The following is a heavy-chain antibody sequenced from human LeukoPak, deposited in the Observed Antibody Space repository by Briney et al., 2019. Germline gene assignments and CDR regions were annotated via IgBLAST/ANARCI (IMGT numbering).Heavy chain of an antibody. V-gene: IGHV4-61*08. CDR1: GGSISSGGYY. CDR2: IYYSGST. D-gene: IGHD2-2*01. Sequence: SQTLSLTCTVSGGSISSGGYYWSWIRQPPGKGLEWIGYIYYSGSTNYNPSLKSRVTISVDTSKNQFSLKLSSVTAADTAVYYCARAEFSCSSTSCLGPFDYWGQGTLVTVSS. J-gene: IGHJ4*02. CDR3: ARAEFSCSSTSCLGPFDY.